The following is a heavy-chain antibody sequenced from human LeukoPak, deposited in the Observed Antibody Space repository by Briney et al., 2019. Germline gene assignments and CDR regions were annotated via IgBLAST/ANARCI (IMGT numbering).Heavy chain of an antibody. D-gene: IGHD3-22*01. CDR2: ISGSGGST. CDR3: ARGSSSGYNAFDI. CDR1: GFTFSSYA. J-gene: IGHJ3*02. V-gene: IGHV3-23*01. Sequence: GASLRLSCAASGFTFSSYAMSWVRQAPGKGLEWVSAISGSGGSTYYADSVKGRFTISRDNAKNSLYLQMNSLRAEDTAVYYCARGSSSGYNAFDIWGQGTMVTVSS.